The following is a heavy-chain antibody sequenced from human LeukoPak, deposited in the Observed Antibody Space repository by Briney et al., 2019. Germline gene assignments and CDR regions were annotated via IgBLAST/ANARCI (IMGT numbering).Heavy chain of an antibody. V-gene: IGHV4-39*07. D-gene: IGHD4-17*01. CDR2: INHSGST. CDR3: ARLSRRYGDLDY. Sequence: SETLSLTCTVSGGSISSGGYYWSWIRQPPGKGLEWIGEINHSGSTNYNPSLKSRVTISVDTSKNQFSLKLSSVTAADTAVYYCARLSRRYGDLDYWGQGTLVTVSS. J-gene: IGHJ4*02. CDR1: GGSISSGGYY.